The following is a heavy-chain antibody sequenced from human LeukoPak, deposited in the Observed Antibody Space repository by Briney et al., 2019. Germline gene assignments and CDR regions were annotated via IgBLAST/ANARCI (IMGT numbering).Heavy chain of an antibody. CDR3: ARSRAYYDILTGYPHLDAFDI. J-gene: IGHJ3*02. V-gene: IGHV1-18*04. CDR2: ISAYNGNT. Sequence: GASVKVSCKASGYTFTSYGVSWVRQAPGQGLEWMGWISAYNGNTNYAQKLQGRVTMTTDTSTSTAYMELRSLRSDDTAVYYCARSRAYYDILTGYPHLDAFDIWGQGTIVTVSS. CDR1: GYTFTSYG. D-gene: IGHD3-9*01.